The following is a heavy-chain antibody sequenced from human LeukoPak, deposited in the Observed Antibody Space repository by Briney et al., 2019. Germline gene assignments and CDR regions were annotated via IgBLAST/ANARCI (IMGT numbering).Heavy chain of an antibody. V-gene: IGHV3-11*01. CDR2: NISSGSTI. Sequence: GGSLRLSGAAPAFTFSDYYMSWIRKAPGKGLEWVSYNISSGSTIYYADSVKGRFTISRDNAKNSLYLQMNSLRAEDTAVYYCARDEGPYGSGSDYWGQGTLVTVSS. J-gene: IGHJ4*02. D-gene: IGHD3-10*01. CDR3: ARDEGPYGSGSDY. CDR1: AFTFSDYY.